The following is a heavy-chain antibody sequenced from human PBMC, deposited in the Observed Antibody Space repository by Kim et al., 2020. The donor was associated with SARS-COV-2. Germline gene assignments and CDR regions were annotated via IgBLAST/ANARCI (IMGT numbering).Heavy chain of an antibody. J-gene: IGHJ5*02. V-gene: IGHV3-64*01. Sequence: SVKGRFTNSRDNSKNTVYLQMGSLRLEDTATYFCARDEGPLIVGASWFDPWGQGTLVTVSS. D-gene: IGHD1-26*01. CDR3: ARDEGPLIVGASWFDP.